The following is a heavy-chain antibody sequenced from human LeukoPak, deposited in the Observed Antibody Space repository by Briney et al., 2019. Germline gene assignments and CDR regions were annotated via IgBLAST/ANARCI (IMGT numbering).Heavy chain of an antibody. Sequence: RGSPGLSCAAPGFTFSSYAMTWVRQAPGKGLEWVSGISKRGNNTYYADSVAGRLTISRDNSKNTLYLQMNSLRADDTAVYYCAATVTTGRAEHYWGQGTLVTVSS. J-gene: IGHJ4*02. CDR1: GFTFSSYA. V-gene: IGHV3-23*05. CDR2: ISKRGNNT. D-gene: IGHD4-17*01. CDR3: AATVTTGRAEHY.